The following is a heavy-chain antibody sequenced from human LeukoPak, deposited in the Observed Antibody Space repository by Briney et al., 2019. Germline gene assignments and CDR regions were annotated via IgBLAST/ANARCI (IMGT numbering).Heavy chain of an antibody. D-gene: IGHD6-19*01. Sequence: SQTLSLTCAISGDSVSTNSAAWNWIRQSQSRGLEWLGRTYYKSKWNNDYAVSVKSRIIINPDTSRNQFSLQLNSVTPEDTAVYYCARDGLYSSGWYVDYWGQGTLVTVSS. CDR1: GDSVSTNSAA. V-gene: IGHV6-1*01. CDR3: ARDGLYSSGWYVDY. J-gene: IGHJ4*02. CDR2: TYYKSKWNN.